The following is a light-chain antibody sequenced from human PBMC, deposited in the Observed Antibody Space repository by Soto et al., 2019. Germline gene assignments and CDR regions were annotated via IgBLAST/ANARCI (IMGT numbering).Light chain of an antibody. CDR3: QQLNTLPFT. Sequence: DIQLTHSPSFLSASVGDRVTITCRASQGISSYLAWYQQKPGKAPNLLIHTASTLQSGVPSRFSGSGSGTEFTLTISGLLPEDFATYHCQQLNTLPFTFGQGTRLEI. J-gene: IGKJ5*01. CDR1: QGISSY. V-gene: IGKV1-9*01. CDR2: TAS.